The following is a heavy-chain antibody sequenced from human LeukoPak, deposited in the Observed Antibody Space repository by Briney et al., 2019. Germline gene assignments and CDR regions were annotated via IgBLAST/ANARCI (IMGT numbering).Heavy chain of an antibody. J-gene: IGHJ4*02. D-gene: IGHD5-24*01. CDR2: INPNSGGT. CDR3: ARGGDGFDY. Sequence: ASVKVSCKASGGTFTNDAISWVRQAPGQGLEWMGWINPNSGGTNYAQKFQGRVTMTRGTSINAAYMELSRLRSDDTALYYCARGGDGFDYWGQGTLVTVSS. V-gene: IGHV1-2*02. CDR1: GGTFTNDA.